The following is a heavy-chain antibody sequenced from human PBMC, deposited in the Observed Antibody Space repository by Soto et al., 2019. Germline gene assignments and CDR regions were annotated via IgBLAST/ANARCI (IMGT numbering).Heavy chain of an antibody. Sequence: PGGSLRLSCAASGFTFSSYEMNCVRQAPGKGLEWVSYISSSGSTIYYADSVNGRFTISIDNAKNSLYLQMNSLRAEDTAVYYCAGSPSSSCYSYYYYGMDLWGKGTKVTVAS. V-gene: IGHV3-48*03. CDR1: GFTFSSYE. D-gene: IGHD6-13*01. CDR2: ISSSGSTI. J-gene: IGHJ6*01. CDR3: AGSPSSSCYSYYYYGMDL.